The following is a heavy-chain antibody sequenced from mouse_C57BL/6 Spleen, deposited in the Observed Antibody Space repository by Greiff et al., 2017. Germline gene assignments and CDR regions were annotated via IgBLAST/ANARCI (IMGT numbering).Heavy chain of an antibody. CDR3: ARLTGTGP. CDR1: GFTFSDYG. V-gene: IGHV5-17*01. D-gene: IGHD4-1*01. J-gene: IGHJ3*02. CDR2: ISSGSSTI. Sequence: EVMLVESGGGLVKPGRSLKLSCAASGFTFSDYGMHWVRQAPEKGLEWVAYISSGSSTIYYADTVKGRFTISRDNAKNTLFLQMTSLRSEDTAMYYCARLTGTGPWGQGTLVTVSA.